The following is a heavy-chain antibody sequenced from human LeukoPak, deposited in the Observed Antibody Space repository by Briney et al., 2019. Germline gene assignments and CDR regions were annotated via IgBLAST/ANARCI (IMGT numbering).Heavy chain of an antibody. CDR3: ARGQKYCSGGSCYLAVLRTYYFDY. CDR1: GFTFSNYD. J-gene: IGHJ4*02. V-gene: IGHV4-34*01. D-gene: IGHD2-15*01. Sequence: PGGSLRLSCAASGFTFSNYDMSWVRQPPGKGLEWIGEINHSGSTNYNPSLKSRVTISVDTSKNQFSLKLSSVTAADTAVYYCARGQKYCSGGSCYLAVLRTYYFDYWGQGTLVTVSS. CDR2: INHSGST.